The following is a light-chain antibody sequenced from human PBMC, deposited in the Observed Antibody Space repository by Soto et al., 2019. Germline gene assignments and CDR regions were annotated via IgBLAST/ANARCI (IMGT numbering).Light chain of an antibody. CDR3: QQRRNWPLT. CDR1: QSISGY. Sequence: EVVLTQSPATLSLSPGERATLSCRASQSISGYLAWYQQKPGQPPRLLIYDASYRATGISARFSGSGSGTDFTLPISSLEPEDFAVYYCQQRRNWPLTFGGGTKVEIK. J-gene: IGKJ4*01. CDR2: DAS. V-gene: IGKV3-11*01.